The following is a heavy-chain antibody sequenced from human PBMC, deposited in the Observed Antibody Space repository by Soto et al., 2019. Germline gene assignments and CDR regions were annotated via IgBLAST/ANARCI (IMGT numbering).Heavy chain of an antibody. V-gene: IGHV1-2*04. CDR1: GYTFTGYY. D-gene: IGHD3-10*01. J-gene: IGHJ5*02. CDR3: ARSVYTMVRGNWFDP. CDR2: INPNSGGT. Sequence: ASVKVSCKASGYTFTGYYMHWVRQAPGQGLEWMGWINPNSGGTNYAQKFQGWVTMTRDTSISTAYMELSRLRSDDTAVYYCARSVYTMVRGNWFDPWGQGTLVTVSS.